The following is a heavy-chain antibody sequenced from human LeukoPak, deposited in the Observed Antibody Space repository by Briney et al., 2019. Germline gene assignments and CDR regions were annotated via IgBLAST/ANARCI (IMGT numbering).Heavy chain of an antibody. Sequence: SETLSLTCTVSDGSISSYYWSWIHQPPGKGLEWIGEINHSGSTNYNPSLKSRVTISVDTSKNQFSLKLSSVTAADTAVYYCARGMTETRLFDPWGQGTLVTVSS. V-gene: IGHV4-34*01. CDR3: ARGMTETRLFDP. D-gene: IGHD1/OR15-1a*01. CDR2: INHSGST. J-gene: IGHJ5*02. CDR1: DGSISSYY.